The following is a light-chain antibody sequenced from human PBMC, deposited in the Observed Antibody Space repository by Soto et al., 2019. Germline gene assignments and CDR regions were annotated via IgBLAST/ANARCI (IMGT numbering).Light chain of an antibody. Sequence: DIQMTQSPSTLSASVGDRVTITCRASRSVSTWLAWYQQKPGKAPNLLIYKAATLENGVPSRFSGSGSGTQFTLTISSLQPEDFATYYCQQYNTYWTFGQGTKVEIK. CDR1: RSVSTW. CDR3: QQYNTYWT. CDR2: KAA. J-gene: IGKJ1*01. V-gene: IGKV1-5*03.